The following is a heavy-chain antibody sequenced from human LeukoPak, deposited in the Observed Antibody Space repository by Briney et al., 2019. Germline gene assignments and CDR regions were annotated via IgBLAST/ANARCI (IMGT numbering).Heavy chain of an antibody. CDR3: TRAGYSSGFDS. J-gene: IGHJ4*02. Sequence: GGSLRLSCAASGFTFSGYWMHWVRHAPGEGLVWVSRINSDGNSITYADLVRGRFTISRDNAKYTLNLQMNSLIAEDTSVYLCTRAGYSSGFDSWGQGTLVTVSS. D-gene: IGHD6-19*01. CDR1: GFTFSGYW. V-gene: IGHV3-74*03. CDR2: INSDGNSI.